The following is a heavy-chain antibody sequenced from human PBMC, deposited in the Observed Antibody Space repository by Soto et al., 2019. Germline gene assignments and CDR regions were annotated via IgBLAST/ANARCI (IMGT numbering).Heavy chain of an antibody. V-gene: IGHV1-18*01. CDR2: ISAYNGNT. CDR1: GYTFTSYD. CDR3: AREGGYYGMDV. J-gene: IGHJ6*02. Sequence: ATVKVSCKASGYTFTSYDISWVRQAPGQGLEWMGWISAYNGNTNYAQKLQGRVTMTTDTSTSTAHMELRSLRSDDTAVYYCAREGGYYGMDVWGQGTTVTVSS.